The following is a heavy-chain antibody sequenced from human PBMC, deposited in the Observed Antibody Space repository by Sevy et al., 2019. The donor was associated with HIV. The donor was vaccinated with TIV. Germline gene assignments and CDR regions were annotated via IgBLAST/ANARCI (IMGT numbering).Heavy chain of an antibody. CDR2: ISAYNGNT. V-gene: IGHV1-18*01. Sequence: ASVKVSCKASGYTFTSYGISWVRQAPGQGLEWMGWISAYNGNTNYAQKLQGRVTMTTDTSTSTAYMGLRSLRSDDTAVYYCARDFGGYYYGSGSDYYYYGMDVWGQGTTVTVSS. CDR3: ARDFGGYYYGSGSDYYYYGMDV. D-gene: IGHD3-10*01. J-gene: IGHJ6*02. CDR1: GYTFTSYG.